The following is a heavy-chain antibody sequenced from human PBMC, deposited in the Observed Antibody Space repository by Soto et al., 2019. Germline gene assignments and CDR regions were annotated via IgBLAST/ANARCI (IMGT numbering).Heavy chain of an antibody. V-gene: IGHV5-51*01. CDR1: GYNFSIHW. D-gene: IGHD2-21*02. CDR2: IYPGDSET. CDR3: ARSAVVTARGWFDP. Sequence: PGVPHKISKKGSGYNFSIHWIAWVRQMPGKGLEWMGIIYPGDSETRYSPSFQGQVTISADKSISTAYLQWSSLKASDTAMYYCARSAVVTARGWFDPWGQGTLVTVS. J-gene: IGHJ5*02.